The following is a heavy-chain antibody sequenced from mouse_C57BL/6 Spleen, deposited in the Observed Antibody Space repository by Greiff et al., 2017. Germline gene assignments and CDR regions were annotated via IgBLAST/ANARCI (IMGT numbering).Heavy chain of an antibody. Sequence: VQLKESGPGLVKPSQSLSLTCSVTGYSITRGYYWNWIRQFPGNKLEWMGYISYDGSNNYNPSLKNRISITRDTSKNQFFLKLNSVTTEDTATYYCARFYYDYDGAYWGQGTLVTVSA. D-gene: IGHD2-4*01. CDR1: GYSITRGYY. J-gene: IGHJ3*01. CDR2: ISYDGSN. CDR3: ARFYYDYDGAY. V-gene: IGHV3-6*01.